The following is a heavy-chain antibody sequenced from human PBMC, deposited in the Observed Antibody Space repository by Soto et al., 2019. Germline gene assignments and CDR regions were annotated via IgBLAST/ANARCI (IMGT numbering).Heavy chain of an antibody. CDR3: AKDRLQVGATTLTYFDY. J-gene: IGHJ4*02. CDR2: ISGSGGST. V-gene: IGHV3-23*01. Sequence: GGSLRLSCAASGFTFPSYAMNWVRQAPGKGLEWVSAISGSGGSTYYADSVKGRFTISRDNSKNTLYLQMNSLRAEDTAVYYCAKDRLQVGATTLTYFDYWGQGTLVTVSS. CDR1: GFTFPSYA. D-gene: IGHD1-26*01.